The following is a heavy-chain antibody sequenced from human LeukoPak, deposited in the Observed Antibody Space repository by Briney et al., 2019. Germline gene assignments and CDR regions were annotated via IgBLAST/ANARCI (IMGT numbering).Heavy chain of an antibody. CDR1: GYTFTSYG. CDR3: ARGDSSGYSSYYYYGMDV. D-gene: IGHD3-22*01. V-gene: IGHV1-18*01. CDR2: ISAYNGNT. Sequence: ASVTVSSKASGYTFTSYGISWVRQAPGQGLEWMGWISAYNGNTNYAQKLQGRVTMTTDTSTSTAYMELRSLRSDDTAVYYCARGDSSGYSSYYYYGMDVWGQGTTVTVSS. J-gene: IGHJ6*02.